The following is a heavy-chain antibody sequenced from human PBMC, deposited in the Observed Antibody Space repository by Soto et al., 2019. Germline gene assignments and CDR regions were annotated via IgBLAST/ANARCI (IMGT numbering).Heavy chain of an antibody. J-gene: IGHJ4*02. Sequence: SETLSLTCTVSGGSISSYYWSWIRQPPGKGLEWIGYIYYSGSTNYNPSLKTRVTISVDTSKSQFSLKLNSVTAADTAVYFCARLEGLATISYYFDFWGPGALVTVSS. V-gene: IGHV4-59*08. D-gene: IGHD3-9*01. CDR3: ARLEGLATISYYFDF. CDR2: IYYSGST. CDR1: GGSISSYY.